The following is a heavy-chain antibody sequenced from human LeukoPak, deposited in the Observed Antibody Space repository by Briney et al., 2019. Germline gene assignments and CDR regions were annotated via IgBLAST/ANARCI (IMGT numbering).Heavy chain of an antibody. CDR2: IYYSGST. V-gene: IGHV4-30-4*08. D-gene: IGHD2-2*01. Sequence: SETLSLTCTVSGGSISSGDYYWSWIRQPPGKGLEWIGCIYYSGSTYYNPSLKSRVTISVDTSKNQFSLKLSSVTAADTAVYYCASSSYIPAALAYWGQGTLVTVSS. CDR1: GGSISSGDYY. CDR3: ASSSYIPAALAY. J-gene: IGHJ4*02.